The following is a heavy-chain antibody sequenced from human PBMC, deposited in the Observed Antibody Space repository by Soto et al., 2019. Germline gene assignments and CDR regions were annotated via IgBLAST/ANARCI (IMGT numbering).Heavy chain of an antibody. CDR2: INPSGGST. D-gene: IGHD1-1*01. V-gene: IGHV1-46*03. Sequence: ASVKVSCKASGYTFTSSEMQWVRQAPGQGLEWMGIINPSGGSTSYAQKFKGRVTMTRDTSTSTVYMELSSLRSEDTAVYYCARDVTTGSSDPDGAYYIWGQGTMVTVSS. J-gene: IGHJ3*02. CDR1: GYTFTSSE. CDR3: ARDVTTGSSDPDGAYYI.